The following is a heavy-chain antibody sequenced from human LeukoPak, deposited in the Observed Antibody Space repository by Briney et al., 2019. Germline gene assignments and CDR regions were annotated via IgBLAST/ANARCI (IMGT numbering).Heavy chain of an antibody. D-gene: IGHD2-8*01. CDR3: AREKGYCTNGVCHNWFDP. J-gene: IGHJ5*02. CDR1: GYTFTSYD. CDR2: MNPNSGST. V-gene: IGHV1-8*01. Sequence: ASVNVSCKASGYTFTSYDINWVRQATGQGLEWMGWMNPNSGSTSYAQKFQGRVTMTRDTSTSTVYMELSSLRSEDTAVYYCAREKGYCTNGVCHNWFDPWGQGTLVTVSS.